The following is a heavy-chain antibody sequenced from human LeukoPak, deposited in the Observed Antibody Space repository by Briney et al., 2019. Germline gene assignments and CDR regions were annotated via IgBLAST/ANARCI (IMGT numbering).Heavy chain of an antibody. CDR3: ARDSGGGVDY. CDR2: ISSGSTI. Sequence: PGGSLRLSCAASGFTFSSYEMNWVRQAPGEGLEWVSYISSGSTIYYADSVKGRFTISRDNAKNSLYLQMHSLRAEDTAVYYCARDSGGGVDYWGQGTLVTVSS. D-gene: IGHD3-10*01. V-gene: IGHV3-48*03. CDR1: GFTFSSYE. J-gene: IGHJ4*02.